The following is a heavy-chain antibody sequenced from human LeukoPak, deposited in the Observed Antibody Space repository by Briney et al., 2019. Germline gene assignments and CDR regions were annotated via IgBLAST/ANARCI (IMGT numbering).Heavy chain of an antibody. V-gene: IGHV3-30*18. CDR1: GFTFSSYG. Sequence: GGSLRLSCAASGFTFSSYGMHWVRQAPGKGLEWVAVISYDGSNKYYADSVRGRFTISRDNSKNTLYLQMNSLRAEDTAVYYCAKDHRGSFDYWGQGTLVTVSS. CDR3: AKDHRGSFDY. CDR2: ISYDGSNK. J-gene: IGHJ4*02. D-gene: IGHD3-16*01.